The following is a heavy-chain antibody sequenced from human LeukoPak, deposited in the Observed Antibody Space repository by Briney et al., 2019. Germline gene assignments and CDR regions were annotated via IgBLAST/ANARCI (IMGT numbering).Heavy chain of an antibody. CDR2: ISAYNGNT. Sequence: ASVKVSCKASGYTFTSYGISWVRQAPGQGLEWMGWISAYNGNTNYAQKLQGRVTMTTDTSTSTAYMELRSLRSDDTAVYHCAREDGPYYYDSSGYSHFDYWGQGTLVTVSS. CDR1: GYTFTSYG. D-gene: IGHD3-22*01. V-gene: IGHV1-18*01. J-gene: IGHJ4*02. CDR3: AREDGPYYYDSSGYSHFDY.